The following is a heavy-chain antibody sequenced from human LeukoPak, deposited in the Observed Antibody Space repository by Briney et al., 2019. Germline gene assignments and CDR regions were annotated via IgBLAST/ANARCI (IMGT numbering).Heavy chain of an antibody. D-gene: IGHD1-14*01. V-gene: IGHV4-38-2*01. Sequence: SSETLSLTCAVSGYSISSGYYWGWIRQPPGKGLEWIVSIYHSGSTYYNPSLKTRATISVDTSKNQFSLKLSSVTAADTAVYYCARDNPGYFDYWGQGTLVTVSS. CDR3: ARDNPGYFDY. CDR1: GYSISSGYY. CDR2: IYHSGST. J-gene: IGHJ4*02.